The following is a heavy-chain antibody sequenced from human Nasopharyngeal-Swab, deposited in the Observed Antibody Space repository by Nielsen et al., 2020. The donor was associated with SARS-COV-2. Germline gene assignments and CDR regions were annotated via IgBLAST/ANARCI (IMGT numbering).Heavy chain of an antibody. J-gene: IGHJ3*02. CDR1: GFTFSSYD. CDR3: ARDLDGGNLDAFDI. CDR2: IGTAGDT. V-gene: IGHV3-13*04. Sequence: GESLKISCAASGFTFSSYDMHWVRQATGKGLEWVSAIGTAGDTYYPGSVKGRFTISRDKSKNTLYLHLNSLRAEDTALYYCARDLDGGNLDAFDIWGQGTMVTVSS. D-gene: IGHD4-23*01.